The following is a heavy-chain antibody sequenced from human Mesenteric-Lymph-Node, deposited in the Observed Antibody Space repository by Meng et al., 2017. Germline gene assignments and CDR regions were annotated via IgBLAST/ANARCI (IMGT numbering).Heavy chain of an antibody. CDR1: GGPISRTGTC. J-gene: IGHJ4*02. D-gene: IGHD4-23*01. Sequence: QLQLRESGPGLVKPSETLSLTCTVSGGPISRTGTCGGWIRQPPRKVLEWIGSQCHADDTYYNPSLMGRVTISVDTSKNQVSLKLTSVTAADTSIYYCVRHTFSGNPGGIDSWGQGILVTVSS. CDR2: QCHADDT. CDR3: VRHTFSGNPGGIDS. V-gene: IGHV4-39*01.